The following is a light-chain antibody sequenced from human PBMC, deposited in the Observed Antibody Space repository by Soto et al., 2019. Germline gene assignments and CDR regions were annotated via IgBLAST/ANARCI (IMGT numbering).Light chain of an antibody. V-gene: IGLV1-36*01. J-gene: IGLJ3*02. CDR3: AAWDDRLNGPV. CDR1: RSNIGNNA. CDR2: YDD. Sequence: QSVVTQPPSVFEAPRQRVTISCSGSRSNIGNNAVNWYQQVPGKAPKLLIYYDDLLPSGVSDRFSGSKSGTSASLAISGLQSEDEADYYCAAWDDRLNGPVFGGGTKLTVL.